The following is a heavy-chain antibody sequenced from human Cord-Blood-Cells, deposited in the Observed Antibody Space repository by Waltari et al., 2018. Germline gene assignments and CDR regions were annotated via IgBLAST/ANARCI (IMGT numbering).Heavy chain of an antibody. CDR3: AREVTGAGGYYFDY. CDR1: GGSISSRSYN. J-gene: IGHJ4*02. D-gene: IGHD7-27*01. Sequence: QLQLQESGPGLVKPSETLDVTCTVSGGSISSRSYNWGWLRQPPGKRLEWIESIYYSGSTYYNPSLKSRVTISVDTSKNQFSLKLSSVTAADTAVYYCAREVTGAGGYYFDYWGQGTLVTVSS. CDR2: IYYSGST. V-gene: IGHV4-39*01.